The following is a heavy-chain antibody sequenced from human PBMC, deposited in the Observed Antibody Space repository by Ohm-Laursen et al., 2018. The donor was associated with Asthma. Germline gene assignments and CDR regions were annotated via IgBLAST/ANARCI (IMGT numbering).Heavy chain of an antibody. CDR2: ISTASSFI. Sequence: SLRLSCTASGYTFSRYSIHWVRQIPGKGLEWVASISTASSFIYCADPVRGRFTTSRDNARNSVYLQMNSLRAEDTALYYCARIGPEWELPGREYSLHHWGEGTLVTVSS. J-gene: IGHJ1*01. CDR3: ARIGPEWELPGREYSLHH. V-gene: IGHV3-21*01. D-gene: IGHD1-26*01. CDR1: GYTFSRYS.